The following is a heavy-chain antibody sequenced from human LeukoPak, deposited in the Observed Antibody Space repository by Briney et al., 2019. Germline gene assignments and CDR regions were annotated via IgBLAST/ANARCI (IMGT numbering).Heavy chain of an antibody. J-gene: IGHJ5*02. Sequence: SETLSLTCTVSGGSISSYYWSWIRQPPGKRLEWIGYIYYSGSTNYNPSLKSRVTISVDTSKNQFSLKLSSVTAADSAVYYCARATMIVVGNWFDPWGQGTLVTVSS. D-gene: IGHD3-22*01. CDR2: IYYSGST. CDR1: GGSISSYY. V-gene: IGHV4-59*01. CDR3: ARATMIVVGNWFDP.